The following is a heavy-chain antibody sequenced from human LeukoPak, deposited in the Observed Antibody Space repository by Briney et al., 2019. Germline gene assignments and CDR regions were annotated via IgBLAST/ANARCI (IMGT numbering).Heavy chain of an antibody. J-gene: IGHJ3*02. CDR3: ARHYCSSTSCYNANDAIDI. CDR1: GASISSYH. D-gene: IGHD2-2*02. CDR2: IYTSGST. Sequence: SETLSLTCTVSGASISSYHWSWIRQPPGKGLEWIGYIYTSGSTNYNPSLKSRVTRSVDTSKNQFSLKLSSVTAADTAVYYCARHYCSSTSCYNANDAIDIWGQGTMVTVSS. V-gene: IGHV4-4*09.